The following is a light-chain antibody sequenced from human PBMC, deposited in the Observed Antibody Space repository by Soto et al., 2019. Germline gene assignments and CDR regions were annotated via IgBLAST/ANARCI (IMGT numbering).Light chain of an antibody. CDR2: GAS. Sequence: EFVLTQSPGTLSLSPGERATLSCRASQSINTNLAWYQHKPGQAPRLLIYGASTRATGIPARFSGSGSGTEFTLTISSLQSEDFALYYCQQFHNWPQWTFGQGTKVDIK. V-gene: IGKV3-15*01. CDR3: QQFHNWPQWT. J-gene: IGKJ1*01. CDR1: QSINTN.